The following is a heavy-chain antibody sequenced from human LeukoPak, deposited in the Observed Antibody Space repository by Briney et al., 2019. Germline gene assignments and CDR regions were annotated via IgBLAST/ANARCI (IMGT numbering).Heavy chain of an antibody. CDR3: ARSYDSSGYEARLGYYYYGMDV. Sequence: GRSLRLSCAASGFTFSSYAMHWVRQAPGKGLEWMAVISYDGGNKYYADSVKGRFTISRDNSKNTLYLQMNSLRAEDTAVYYCARSYDSSGYEARLGYYYYGMDVWGQGTTVTVSS. D-gene: IGHD3-22*01. CDR2: ISYDGGNK. CDR1: GFTFSSYA. V-gene: IGHV3-30-3*01. J-gene: IGHJ6*02.